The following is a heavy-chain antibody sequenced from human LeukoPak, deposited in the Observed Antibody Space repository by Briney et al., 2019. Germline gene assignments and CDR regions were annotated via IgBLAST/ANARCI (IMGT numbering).Heavy chain of an antibody. Sequence: ASVKVSCKISDHTFSSDGFTWVRQAPGKGLEWMGWINVYNGKTDYAHKFQGRVTMTTDTSTNTAYMDLRSLRSDDTAMYYCANRGQQLYDYWGQGTLVTVFS. D-gene: IGHD6-13*01. CDR2: INVYNGKT. J-gene: IGHJ4*02. CDR1: DHTFSSDG. V-gene: IGHV1-18*01. CDR3: ANRGQQLYDY.